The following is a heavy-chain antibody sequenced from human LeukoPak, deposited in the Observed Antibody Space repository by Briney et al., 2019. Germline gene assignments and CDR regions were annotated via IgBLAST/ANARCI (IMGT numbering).Heavy chain of an antibody. CDR3: ARGEYNWNDPTIDY. V-gene: IGHV1-46*01. CDR2: INPSAGST. CDR1: GYTFTSYY. J-gene: IGHJ4*02. Sequence: ASVTVSCKASGYTFTSYYIHWVRQAPGQGLEWLGIINPSAGSTTYAQKFQGRVTMTRDTSTTTVYMELSSLRSEDSAVYYCARGEYNWNDPTIDYWGQGTLVTVSS. D-gene: IGHD1-20*01.